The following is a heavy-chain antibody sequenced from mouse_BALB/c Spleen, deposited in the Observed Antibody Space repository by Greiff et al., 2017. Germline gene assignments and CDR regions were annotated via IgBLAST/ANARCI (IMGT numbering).Heavy chain of an antibody. V-gene: IGHV5-12-1*01. CDR1: GFAFSSYD. CDR2: ISSGGGST. D-gene: IGHD1-2*01. J-gene: IGHJ4*01. CDR3: ARLRLRRAMDY. Sequence: EVQGVESGGGLVKPGGSLKLSCAASGFAFSSYDMSWVRQTPEKRLEWVAYISSGGGSTYYPDTVKGRFTISRDNAKNTLYLQMSSLKSEDTAMYYCARLRLRRAMDYWGQGTSVTVSS.